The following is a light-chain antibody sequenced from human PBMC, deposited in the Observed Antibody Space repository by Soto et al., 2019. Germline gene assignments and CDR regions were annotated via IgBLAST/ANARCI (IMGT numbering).Light chain of an antibody. V-gene: IGLV2-14*01. Sequence: QSALTQPASVSGSPGQSITISCTGTSSDVGGYNYVSWYQQHPGKAPKLMIYEVSNRPSGVSNRFSGSKSGNTASLTISGLQAEDEADYYCSSYTSSSIDYVFGTGIKLTV. CDR1: SSDVGGYNY. CDR2: EVS. J-gene: IGLJ1*01. CDR3: SSYTSSSIDYV.